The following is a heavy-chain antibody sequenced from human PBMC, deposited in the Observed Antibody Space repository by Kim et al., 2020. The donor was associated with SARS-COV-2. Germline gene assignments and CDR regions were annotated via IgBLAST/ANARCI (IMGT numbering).Heavy chain of an antibody. Sequence: SETLSLTCAVSGGSISSSNWCSWVRQPPGKGQVGIGEIYHSGSNNYNTSLKSRVTISVDKSKNQFSLTLRSVTAADTAVYYCAGAVAGSGRLAYYYYGMAVCGHGTTVTVSS. D-gene: IGHD6-19*01. V-gene: IGHV4-4*02. CDR3: AGAVAGSGRLAYYYYGMAV. CDR1: GGSISSSNW. J-gene: IGHJ6*02. CDR2: IYHSGSN.